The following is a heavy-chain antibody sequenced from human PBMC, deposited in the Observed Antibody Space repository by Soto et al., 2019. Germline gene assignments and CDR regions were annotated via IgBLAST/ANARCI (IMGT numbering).Heavy chain of an antibody. CDR3: ARARIDL. J-gene: IGHJ2*01. CDR2: INLGGSEK. Sequence: EVQLVESGGGLVQPGGSLRLSCAASGFTFSTYWMTWVRQAPGKGLEWVANINLGGSEKYYVDSVKGRFSISRDNVKNSLYLQLNSLRAEDTALYYCARARIDLWGRGTLVTVSS. V-gene: IGHV3-7*01. CDR1: GFTFSTYW.